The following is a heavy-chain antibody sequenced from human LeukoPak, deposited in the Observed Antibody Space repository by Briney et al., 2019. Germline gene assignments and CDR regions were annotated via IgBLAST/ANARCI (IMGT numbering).Heavy chain of an antibody. CDR3: VRDVWGDRDGFFEY. CDR1: GFTFDDYA. V-gene: IGHV3-74*01. D-gene: IGHD2-21*01. J-gene: IGHJ4*02. Sequence: GGSLRLSCAASGFTFDDYAMHWVRQGPGKGLEWVSRINSDGRSASYAESVTGRFTMSRDNAKNTLYLQMNSLRAEDTAVYYCVRDVWGDRDGFFEYWGQGTLVTVSS. CDR2: INSDGRSA.